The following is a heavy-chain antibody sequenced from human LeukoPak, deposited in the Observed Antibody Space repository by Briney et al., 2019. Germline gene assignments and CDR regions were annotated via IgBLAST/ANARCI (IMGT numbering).Heavy chain of an antibody. CDR1: GFTFTSSA. CDR3: AAGKNDFWSGYYTYYFDY. J-gene: IGHJ4*02. D-gene: IGHD3-3*01. V-gene: IGHV1-58*01. CDR2: IVVGSGNT. Sequence: GASVTVSCKASGFTFTSSAVQWVRQARGQRLEWIGWIVVGSGNTNYAQKFQERVTITRDMSTSTAYMELSSLRSEDTAVYYCAAGKNDFWSGYYTYYFDYWGQGTLVTVSS.